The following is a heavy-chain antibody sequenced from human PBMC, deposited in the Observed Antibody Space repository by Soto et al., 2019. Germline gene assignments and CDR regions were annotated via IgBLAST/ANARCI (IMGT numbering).Heavy chain of an antibody. CDR1: GFTFSSYW. V-gene: IGHV3-7*03. CDR3: ARDRCSSTSCFFDY. D-gene: IGHD2-2*01. CDR2: IKQDGSDK. J-gene: IGHJ4*02. Sequence: PGGSLRLSCAASGFTFSSYWMGWVRQAPGKGLEWVANIKQDGSDKYYVDSVKGRFTISRDNTKNSLYLQMNSLRAEDMAVYYCARDRCSSTSCFFDYWGQGTLVTVSS.